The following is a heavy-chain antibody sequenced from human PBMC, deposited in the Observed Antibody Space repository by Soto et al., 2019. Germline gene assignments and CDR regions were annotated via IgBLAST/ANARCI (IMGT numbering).Heavy chain of an antibody. J-gene: IGHJ6*03. V-gene: IGHV3-66*01. CDR2: IYSGGST. D-gene: IGHD3-3*01. CDR1: GFTFSSYA. Sequence: GGSLRLSCAASGFTFSSYAMSWVRQAPGKGLEWVSVIYSGGSTYYADSVKGRFTISRDNSKNTLYLQMNSLRAEDTAVYYCASSRPKSDFWSGYYLFYYYYYMDVWGKGTTVTVSS. CDR3: ASSRPKSDFWSGYYLFYYYYYMDV.